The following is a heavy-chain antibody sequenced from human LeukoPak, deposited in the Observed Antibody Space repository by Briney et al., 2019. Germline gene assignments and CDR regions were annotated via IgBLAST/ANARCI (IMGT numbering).Heavy chain of an antibody. J-gene: IGHJ4*02. V-gene: IGHV4-34*01. D-gene: IGHD5-18*01. Sequence: SETLSLTCAVYGGSFSGYYWSWIRQPPGKGLEWIGEINHSGSTNYNPSLKSRVTISVDTSKNQFSLKLSSVTAADTAVYYCARGRGYSYGYHFFDYWGQGTLVTDSS. CDR1: GGSFSGYY. CDR2: INHSGST. CDR3: ARGRGYSYGYHFFDY.